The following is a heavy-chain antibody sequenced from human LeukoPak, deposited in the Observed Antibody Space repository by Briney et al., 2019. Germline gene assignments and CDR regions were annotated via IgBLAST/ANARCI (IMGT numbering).Heavy chain of an antibody. V-gene: IGHV4-59*08. D-gene: IGHD3-22*01. Sequence: SETLSLTCTVSGGSISSYYWSWIRQPPGKGLEWIGYIYYSGSTNYNPSLKSRVTISVDTSKNQFSLKLSSVTAADTTVYYCARRLLSGDSSAFDYWGQGTLVTVSS. CDR1: GGSISSYY. J-gene: IGHJ4*02. CDR3: ARRLLSGDSSAFDY. CDR2: IYYSGST.